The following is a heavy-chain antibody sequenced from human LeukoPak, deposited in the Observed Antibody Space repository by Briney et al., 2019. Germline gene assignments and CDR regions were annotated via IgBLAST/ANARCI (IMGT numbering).Heavy chain of an antibody. J-gene: IGHJ4*02. CDR1: GFTFSSYW. V-gene: IGHV3-74*01. D-gene: IGHD5-12*01. Sequence: GGSLRLSCAASGFTFSSYWMHWVRQAPGKGLVWVSRINSDGSSTSYADSVKGRFTISRDNAKNTLYLQMNSLRAEDTAVYYCVRSGGYPNSDYWGQGTLVTVSS. CDR3: VRSGGYPNSDY. CDR2: INSDGSST.